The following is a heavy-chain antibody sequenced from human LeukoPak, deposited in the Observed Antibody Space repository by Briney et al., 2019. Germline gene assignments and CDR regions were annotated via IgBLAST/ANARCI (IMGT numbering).Heavy chain of an antibody. Sequence: GGSLRLSCAPSGFTFSDYSMNWVRQAPGKGLEWISYIGIDSGNTNYADSVKGRFTISGDKAKNSLYLQMNSLRVEDTAVYYCARDYKYAFDNWGQGTLVTVSS. D-gene: IGHD5-24*01. CDR1: GFTFSDYS. CDR3: ARDYKYAFDN. CDR2: IGIDSGNT. V-gene: IGHV3-48*01. J-gene: IGHJ4*02.